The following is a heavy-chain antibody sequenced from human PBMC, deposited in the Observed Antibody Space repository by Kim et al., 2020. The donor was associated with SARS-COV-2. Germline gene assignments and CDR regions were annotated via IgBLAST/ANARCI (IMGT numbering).Heavy chain of an antibody. CDR1: GFTVSSNY. V-gene: IGHV3-53*01. CDR3: ARDRYGSGSSSPYYYYGMDV. J-gene: IGHJ6*02. Sequence: GGSLRLSCAASGFTVSSNYMSWVRQAPGKGLEWVSVIYSGGSTYYADSVKGRFTISRDNSKNTLYLQMNSLRAEDTAVYYCARDRYGSGSSSPYYYYGMDVWGQGTTVTVSS. D-gene: IGHD3-10*01. CDR2: IYSGGST.